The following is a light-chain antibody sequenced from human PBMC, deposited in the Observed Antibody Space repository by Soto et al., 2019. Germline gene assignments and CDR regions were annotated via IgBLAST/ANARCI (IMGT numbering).Light chain of an antibody. CDR1: QSLLHSNGYNY. CDR3: MQALQTPLT. CDR2: LGS. V-gene: IGKV2-28*01. Sequence: RTLSPLSLPVTPGEPASISFRCSQSLLHSNGYNYLDWYLQKPGQSPQLLIYLGSNRYSGVPDRFSGSGSGTDFTLKISRVEAEDVGVYYCMQALQTPLTFGQGTRLEI. J-gene: IGKJ5*01.